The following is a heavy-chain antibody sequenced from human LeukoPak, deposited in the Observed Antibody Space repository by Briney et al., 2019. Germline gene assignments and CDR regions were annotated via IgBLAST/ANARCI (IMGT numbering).Heavy chain of an antibody. CDR2: ISSSSSYI. J-gene: IGHJ5*02. V-gene: IGHV3-21*01. CDR1: GFTFSSYS. CDR3: ARALVVVTARPFGWFDP. D-gene: IGHD2-21*02. Sequence: GGSLRLSCAASGFTFSSYSMNWVRQAPGKGLEWVSSISSSSSYIYYADSVRGRFTISRDNAKNSLYLQMNSLRAEDTAVYYCARALVVVTARPFGWFDPWGQGTLVTVSS.